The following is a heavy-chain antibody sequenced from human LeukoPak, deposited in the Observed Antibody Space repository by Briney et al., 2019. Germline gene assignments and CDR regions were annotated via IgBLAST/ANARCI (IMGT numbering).Heavy chain of an antibody. D-gene: IGHD3-22*01. CDR3: AKGFSSGPWDACDI. CDR2: ISYDGSKK. J-gene: IGHJ3*02. Sequence: GGSLRLSCATSGFTFSTYGIHWVRQAPGKGLEWVAVISYDGSKKYYADSVKGRFTISRDSSKNMLYLQMNSLRVEDTAVYYCAKGFSSGPWDACDIWGQGTMVTVSS. CDR1: GFTFSTYG. V-gene: IGHV3-30*18.